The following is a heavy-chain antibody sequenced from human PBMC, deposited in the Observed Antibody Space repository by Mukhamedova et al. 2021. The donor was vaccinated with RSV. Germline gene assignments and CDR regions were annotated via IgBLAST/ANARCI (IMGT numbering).Heavy chain of an antibody. V-gene: IGHV3-9*01. Sequence: GISWNSGSIGYADSVKGRFTISRDNAKNSLYLQMNSLRAEDTALYYCAKDIAVVHWGQGTLVTVSS. CDR2: ISWNSGSI. CDR3: AKDIAVVH. D-gene: IGHD3-22*01. J-gene: IGHJ4*02.